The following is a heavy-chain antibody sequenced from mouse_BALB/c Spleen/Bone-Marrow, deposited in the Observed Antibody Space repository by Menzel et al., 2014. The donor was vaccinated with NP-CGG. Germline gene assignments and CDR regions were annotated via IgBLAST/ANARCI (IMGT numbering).Heavy chain of an antibody. V-gene: IGHV14-3*02. CDR1: GFNIKDTY. Sequence: VQLKESGAELVKPGASVKLSCTASGFNIKDTYMHWVKQRPEQGLEWIGRIDPANGNTKYDPKFQGKATITADTSSNTAYLQLSNLTSEDTAVYYCARPIFLWGQGTSVTVSS. CDR2: IDPANGNT. J-gene: IGHJ4*01. CDR3: ARPIFL.